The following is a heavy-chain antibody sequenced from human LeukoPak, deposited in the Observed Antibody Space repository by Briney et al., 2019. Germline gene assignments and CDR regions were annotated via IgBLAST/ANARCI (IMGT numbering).Heavy chain of an antibody. CDR3: ARYTMIVPSDAFDI. D-gene: IGHD3-22*01. CDR2: IYSGGST. Sequence: GGSLRLSCAASGFTVSSNYMSWVRQAPGKGLEWVSVIYSGGSTDYADSVKGRFTISRDNSKNMLYLQMNSLTVEDTAVYYCARYTMIVPSDAFDIWGQGTMVTVSS. V-gene: IGHV3-53*01. CDR1: GFTVSSNY. J-gene: IGHJ3*02.